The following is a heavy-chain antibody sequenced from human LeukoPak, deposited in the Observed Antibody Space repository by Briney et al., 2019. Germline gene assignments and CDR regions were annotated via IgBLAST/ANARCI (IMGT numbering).Heavy chain of an antibody. D-gene: IGHD2-15*01. Sequence: PSETLSLTCTVFGGSISSSSSYWGWIRQPPGKGLEWIGSIYHSVSTYYNPSLKSRVTISVDTSKDQFSLRLSSVTAADTAVYYCARHPSGWYDNWGQGTLVTVSS. CDR3: ARHPSGWYDN. CDR1: GGSISSSSSY. V-gene: IGHV4-39*01. J-gene: IGHJ5*02. CDR2: IYHSVST.